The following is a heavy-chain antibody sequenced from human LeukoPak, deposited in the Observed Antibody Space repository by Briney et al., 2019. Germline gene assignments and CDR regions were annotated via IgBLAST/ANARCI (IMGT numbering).Heavy chain of an antibody. Sequence: QPGGSLRLSCAASGFTFSSYGMHWVRQAPGKGLEWVAFIRYDGSNKYYADSVKGRFTISRDNSKNTLYLQMNSLRAEDTAVYYCAKDHAYYDFWSGYLNWFDPWGQGTLVTVSS. CDR3: AKDHAYYDFWSGYLNWFDP. CDR2: IRYDGSNK. V-gene: IGHV3-30*02. CDR1: GFTFSSYG. D-gene: IGHD3-3*01. J-gene: IGHJ5*02.